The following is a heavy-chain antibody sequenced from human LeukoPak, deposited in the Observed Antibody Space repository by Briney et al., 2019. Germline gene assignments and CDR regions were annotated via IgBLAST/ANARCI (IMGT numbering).Heavy chain of an antibody. CDR3: ARDYGPGSFDSGMDV. V-gene: IGHV3-11*01. Sequence: GGSLRLSCAASGFTFSDYHRNWIRQAPGRGLQWVSYISNTGRTKFHANSVKGRFVVSRDNAKSSLNLEMTSLRDEDTAVYYCARDYGPGSFDSGMDVWGQGTTVIVSS. CDR1: GFTFSDYH. J-gene: IGHJ6*02. D-gene: IGHD3-10*01. CDR2: ISNTGRTK.